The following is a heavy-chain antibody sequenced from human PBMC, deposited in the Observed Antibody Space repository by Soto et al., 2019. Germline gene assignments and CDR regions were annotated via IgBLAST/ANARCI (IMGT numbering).Heavy chain of an antibody. D-gene: IGHD6-6*01. J-gene: IGHJ4*02. CDR1: GYMFTTYG. CDR2: ISAYNGNK. CDR3: ARTGGGMAARPLEY. V-gene: IGHV1-18*04. Sequence: QVQLVQSGGEVKKPGASVEVSCRTSGYMFTTYGMSWVRQAPGQGLEWMAWISAYNGNKKYAQKFQGRVTMTTDTSTSTGSMELRNLTSDATGTYFCARTGGGMAARPLEYWGQGTLVTVSS.